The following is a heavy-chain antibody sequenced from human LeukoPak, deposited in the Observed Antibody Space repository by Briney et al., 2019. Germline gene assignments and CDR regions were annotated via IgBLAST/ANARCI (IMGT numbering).Heavy chain of an antibody. Sequence: GGSLRLSCVASGFTFRTYGMHWVRQAPGKGLEWVAVIYYDGRNQYYADSVKGRFTISRDNSKNTLYLQMNNLRADDTAVYYCVRTYGDYNSAEYFQHWGQGTLVTVSS. CDR2: IYYDGRNQ. CDR3: VRTYGDYNSAEYFQH. D-gene: IGHD4-17*01. CDR1: GFTFRTYG. J-gene: IGHJ1*01. V-gene: IGHV3-33*01.